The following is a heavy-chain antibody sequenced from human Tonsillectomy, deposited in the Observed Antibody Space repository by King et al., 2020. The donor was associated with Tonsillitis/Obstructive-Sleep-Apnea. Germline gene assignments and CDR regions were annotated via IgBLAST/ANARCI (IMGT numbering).Heavy chain of an antibody. J-gene: IGHJ4*02. CDR3: AHRPSANYFDY. V-gene: IGHV2-5*02. CDR2: IYWDDDK. Sequence: TLKESGPTLVKPTQTLTLTCTFSGFSLSTSGVGVGWIRQPPGKAREWLALIYWDDDKRYSPSLKSRLTITKDTSKNQVVLTMTNMDHVDTATYYCAHRPSANYFDYWGQGALVTVSS. CDR1: GFSLSTSGVG.